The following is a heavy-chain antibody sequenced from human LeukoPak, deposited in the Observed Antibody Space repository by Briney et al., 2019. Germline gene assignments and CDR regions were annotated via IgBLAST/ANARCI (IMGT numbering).Heavy chain of an antibody. CDR2: INDDGSDT. D-gene: IGHD2-15*01. CDR1: GFTLKLYW. V-gene: IGHV3-74*01. CDR3: VRGGPSTWS. Sequence: GGSLRLSCAVSGFTLKLYWMHWVRQAPGKGPVWVSRINDDGSDTTHADSVKGRFTISRDDAKNMLFLQMNSLRAEDTAVYYCVRGGPSTWSWGQGTLVTVSS. J-gene: IGHJ5*02.